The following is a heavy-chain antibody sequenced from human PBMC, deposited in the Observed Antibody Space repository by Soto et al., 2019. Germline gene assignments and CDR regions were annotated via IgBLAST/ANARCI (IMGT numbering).Heavy chain of an antibody. J-gene: IGHJ3*02. CDR3: SIGSWSAETFDI. CDR1: GGTFSTYT. Sequence: QVHLVQSGAEVKKPGSSVKVSCKAAGGTFSTYTLIWVRQAPGHGLEWMGRIIPMLAVTNSAQRFQGRVTLTADKSTSTAFMELTSLRSDDTAVYYCSIGSWSAETFDIWGQGTMVTVSS. V-gene: IGHV1-69*02. D-gene: IGHD2-2*01. CDR2: IIPMLAVT.